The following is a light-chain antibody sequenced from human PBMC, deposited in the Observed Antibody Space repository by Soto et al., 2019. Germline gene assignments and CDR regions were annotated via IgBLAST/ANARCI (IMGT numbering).Light chain of an antibody. CDR3: SLYTSSNTYV. CDR2: DVS. J-gene: IGLJ1*01. V-gene: IGLV2-18*01. CDR1: SSDVGSSNG. Sequence: QSALTQPPSVSGSPGQSVAISCTGTSSDVGSSNGVSWYQQPPGTAPKLMIYDVSNRPSGVPDRFSGSKSGNTASLTISGLRAEDEADYYCSLYTSSNTYVFGAGTKLTVL.